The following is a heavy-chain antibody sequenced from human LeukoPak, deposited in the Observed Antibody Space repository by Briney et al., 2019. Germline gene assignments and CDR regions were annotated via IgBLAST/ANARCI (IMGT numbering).Heavy chain of an antibody. J-gene: IGHJ4*02. Sequence: GGSLRLSCAASGFTFSSYSMNWVRQAPGKGLEWVSSISSSSSYIYYADSVKGRFTISRDNAKNSLYLQMNSLRAQDTDVYYCARGSYSSSWYADYWGQGTLVTVSS. CDR2: ISSSSSYI. CDR3: ARGSYSSSWYADY. D-gene: IGHD6-13*01. CDR1: GFTFSSYS. V-gene: IGHV3-21*01.